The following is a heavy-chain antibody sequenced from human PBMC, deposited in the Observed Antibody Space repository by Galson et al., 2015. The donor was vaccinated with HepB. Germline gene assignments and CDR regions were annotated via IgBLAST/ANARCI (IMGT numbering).Heavy chain of an antibody. Sequence: SVKVSCKASGYTFTSYGISWVRQAPGQGLEWMGWISAYNGNTNYAQKLQGRVTMTTDTSTSTAYMELRSLRSDDTAVYYCARDHRGLLWFGEPGGYWGQGTLVTVSS. CDR3: ARDHRGLLWFGEPGGY. CDR2: ISAYNGNT. D-gene: IGHD3-10*01. V-gene: IGHV1-18*04. J-gene: IGHJ4*02. CDR1: GYTFTSYG.